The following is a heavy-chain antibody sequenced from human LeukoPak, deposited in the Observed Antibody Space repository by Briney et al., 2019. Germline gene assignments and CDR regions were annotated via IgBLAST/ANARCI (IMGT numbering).Heavy chain of an antibody. D-gene: IGHD1-1*01. J-gene: IGHJ4*02. V-gene: IGHV3-74*01. CDR3: ARGGLEPVDY. Sequence: GGSLRLSCAASGFTFNTYAMSWARQAPGKGLVWVSRINTDGSYTNCADSVKGRFTISRDNAKNTLYLQMNSLRVEDTAVYYCARGGLEPVDYWGQGTLVTVSS. CDR2: INTDGSYT. CDR1: GFTFNTYA.